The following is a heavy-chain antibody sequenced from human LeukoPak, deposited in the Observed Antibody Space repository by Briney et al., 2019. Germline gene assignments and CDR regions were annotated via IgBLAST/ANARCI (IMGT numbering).Heavy chain of an antibody. CDR3: ARRGSGWNSYFYPMDV. V-gene: IGHV3-23*01. CDR2: ISGSDAST. J-gene: IGHJ6*02. D-gene: IGHD6-19*01. CDR1: GFTFRIYA. Sequence: PGGSLRLSCAASGFTFRIYAMSWVRQAPGKGLEWVSAISGSDASTFYADSVMGRFTISRDNSMNTLYPQMNNVRAEDAAIYFCARRGSGWNSYFYPMDVWGQGTTVTVSS.